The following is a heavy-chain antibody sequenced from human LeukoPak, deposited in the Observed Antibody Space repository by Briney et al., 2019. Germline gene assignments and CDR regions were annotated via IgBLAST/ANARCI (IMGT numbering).Heavy chain of an antibody. CDR2: IYYSGST. CDR1: GGSISSYY. Sequence: PSETLSLTCTVSGGSISSYYWSWIRQPPGKGLEWIGYIYYSGSTNYNPSLKSRVTISVDTSKNQFSLKLSSVTAADTAVYYCAKSSGWDLDAFDIWGQGTMVTVSS. J-gene: IGHJ3*02. CDR3: AKSSGWDLDAFDI. V-gene: IGHV4-59*01. D-gene: IGHD6-19*01.